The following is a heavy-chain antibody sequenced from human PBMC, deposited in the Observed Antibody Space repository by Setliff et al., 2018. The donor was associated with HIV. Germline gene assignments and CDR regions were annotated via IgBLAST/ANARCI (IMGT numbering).Heavy chain of an antibody. CDR3: ARGGDPPYYFLGMDV. J-gene: IGHJ6*02. CDR2: FTSYNNQA. D-gene: IGHD3-10*01. V-gene: IGHV1-18*01. CDR1: GYTLTAYG. Sequence: ASVKVSCKISGYTLTAYGLNWVRQAPGQGPEWMGWFTSYNNQAEYAPKFQGRVTMTIDASTSTAYMELRNLKYDDTAVYYCARGGDPPYYFLGMDVWGQGTTVTVSS.